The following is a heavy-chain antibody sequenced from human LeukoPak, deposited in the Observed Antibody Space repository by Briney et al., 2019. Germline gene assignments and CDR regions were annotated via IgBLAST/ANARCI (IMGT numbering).Heavy chain of an antibody. CDR1: GFTFSSYA. D-gene: IGHD3-22*01. Sequence: GGSLRLSCAASGFTFSSYAMSWVRQAPGKGLEWVSAISGSGGSTYYADSVKGRFTISRDNSKNTLYLQMNSLRAEDTAVYYCAKETTMIVVVITTADYWGQGTLVTVSS. CDR2: ISGSGGST. J-gene: IGHJ4*02. CDR3: AKETTMIVVVITTADY. V-gene: IGHV3-23*01.